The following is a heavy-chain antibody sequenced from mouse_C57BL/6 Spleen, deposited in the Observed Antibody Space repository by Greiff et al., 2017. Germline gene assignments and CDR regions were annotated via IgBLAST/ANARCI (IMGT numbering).Heavy chain of an antibody. CDR3: AREDDGYYFFDY. V-gene: IGHV1-55*01. CDR2: IYPGSGST. J-gene: IGHJ2*01. Sequence: QVQLQQPGAELVKPGASVKMSCKASGYTFTSYWITWVKQRPGQGLEWIGDIYPGSGSTNYNEKFKSKATVTVDTSSSTTYMQLSSLTSEDSAVYCCAREDDGYYFFDYWGQGTTLTVSS. D-gene: IGHD2-3*01. CDR1: GYTFTSYW.